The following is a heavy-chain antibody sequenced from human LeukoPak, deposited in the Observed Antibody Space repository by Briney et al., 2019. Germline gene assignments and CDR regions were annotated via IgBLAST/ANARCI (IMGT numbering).Heavy chain of an antibody. CDR3: GRGHWGLDY. J-gene: IGHJ4*02. CDR2: ISRSSTYI. CDR1: VSGFTFSSYT. D-gene: IGHD7-27*01. Sequence: PGGSLRLSCAASVSGFTFSSYTMNWVRQAPGKGLEWVSSISRSSTYIYYADSVKGRFTISRDNAKNSLYLQMNSLRAEDTAVYYCGRGHWGLDYWGQGALVTVSS. V-gene: IGHV3-21*01.